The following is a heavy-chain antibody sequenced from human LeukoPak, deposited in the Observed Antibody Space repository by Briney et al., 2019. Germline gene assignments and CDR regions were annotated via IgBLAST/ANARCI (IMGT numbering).Heavy chain of an antibody. CDR3: AREGGYYYGSGSPFLPNDY. CDR1: GFTISRNY. J-gene: IGHJ4*02. Sequence: PGGSLRLSCAASGFTISRNYYMNWVRQAPGKGLEWVSVIYSAGTTYYADSVKGRFTISRDNSKNTVYLQMNSLRAEDTAVYYCAREGGYYYGSGSPFLPNDYWGQGTLVTVSS. V-gene: IGHV3-53*01. CDR2: IYSAGTT. D-gene: IGHD3-10*01.